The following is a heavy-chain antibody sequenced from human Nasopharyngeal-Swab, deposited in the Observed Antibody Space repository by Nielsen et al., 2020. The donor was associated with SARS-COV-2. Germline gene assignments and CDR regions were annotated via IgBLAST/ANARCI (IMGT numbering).Heavy chain of an antibody. D-gene: IGHD5-12*01. CDR3: ARDYSGCDFRYYYYHYMDV. CDR1: GFTFSSYS. Sequence: GGSLRLSCAASGFTFSSYSMNWVRQAPGKGLEWVSYISSSSSTIYYADSVKGRFTISRDNAKNSLYLQMNSLRAEDTAVYYCARDYSGCDFRYYYYHYMDVWGKGTTVTVSS. V-gene: IGHV3-48*04. J-gene: IGHJ6*03. CDR2: ISSSSSTI.